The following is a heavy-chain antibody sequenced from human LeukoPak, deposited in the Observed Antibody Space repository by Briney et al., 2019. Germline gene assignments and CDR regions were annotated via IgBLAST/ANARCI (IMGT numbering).Heavy chain of an antibody. Sequence: GGSLRLSCAASGFTFSSYGMHWVRQAPGKGLEWVSFLRYDATSYYYAESVKGRFTISRDNSKNTLFLQMNSLRADDTSMYYCVTDLHGINWYVDWGQGTLVIVSS. J-gene: IGHJ4*02. CDR2: LRYDATSY. CDR3: VTDLHGINWYVD. V-gene: IGHV3-30*02. D-gene: IGHD1-20*01. CDR1: GFTFSSYG.